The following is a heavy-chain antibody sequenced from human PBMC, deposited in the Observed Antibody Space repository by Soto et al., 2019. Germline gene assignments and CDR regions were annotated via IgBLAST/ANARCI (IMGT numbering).Heavy chain of an antibody. CDR3: VGAAVYSGNDSVYYYGMDV. CDR2: VWYDGGNK. V-gene: IGHV3-33*01. Sequence: QVQLVESGGGVVQPGRSLRLSCAASGFTFSSYGMHWVRQAPGKGLEWVALVWYDGGNKYYADSVKGRFTISRDNSKNTLYLHMNSLRDEDTAVYYCVGAAVYSGNDSVYYYGMDVWGQGTTVTVSS. J-gene: IGHJ6*02. CDR1: GFTFSSYG. D-gene: IGHD5-12*01.